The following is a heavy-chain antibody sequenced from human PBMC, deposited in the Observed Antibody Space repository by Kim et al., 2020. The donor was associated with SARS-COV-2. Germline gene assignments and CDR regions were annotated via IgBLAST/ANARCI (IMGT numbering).Heavy chain of an antibody. CDR3: AKDRGGSDWSVFAP. Sequence: GGSLRLSCAASGFTLGNSVMSWVRQAPGRGLEWVSTIRTRASAETTYYADSVNGRFTVSRDISKNTLYRELSSLRADDTALYYCAKDRGGSDWSVFAPWG. CDR2: IRTRASAETT. J-gene: IGHJ5*02. CDR1: GFTLGNSV. D-gene: IGHD3-9*01. V-gene: IGHV3-23*01.